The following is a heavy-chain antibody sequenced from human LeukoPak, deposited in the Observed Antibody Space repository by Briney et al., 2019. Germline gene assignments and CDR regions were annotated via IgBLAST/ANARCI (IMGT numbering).Heavy chain of an antibody. Sequence: ASVTVSCKASGYTFTCYYMHWVRQAPGQGLEWMGWINPNSGGTNYAQKFQGRVTMTRDTSISAAYMELSRLRSDDTAVYYCASVSGSYFDAFDFWGQGTMVTVSS. CDR3: ASVSGSYFDAFDF. CDR2: INPNSGGT. V-gene: IGHV1-2*02. CDR1: GYTFTCYY. D-gene: IGHD1-26*01. J-gene: IGHJ3*01.